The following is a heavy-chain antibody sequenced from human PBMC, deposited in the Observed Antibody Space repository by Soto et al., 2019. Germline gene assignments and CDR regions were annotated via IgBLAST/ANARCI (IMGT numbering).Heavy chain of an antibody. CDR1: GYSFTSYW. J-gene: IGHJ5*02. CDR3: ARHGMTYYYDSSGYSSNWFDP. V-gene: IGHV5-51*01. Sequence: PGESLKISCKGSGYSFTSYWIGWVRQMPGKGLEWMGIIYPGDSDTRYSPSFQGQVTISADKSISTAYLQWSSLKASDTAMYYCARHGMTYYYDSSGYSSNWFDPWGQGTLVTVSS. CDR2: IYPGDSDT. D-gene: IGHD3-22*01.